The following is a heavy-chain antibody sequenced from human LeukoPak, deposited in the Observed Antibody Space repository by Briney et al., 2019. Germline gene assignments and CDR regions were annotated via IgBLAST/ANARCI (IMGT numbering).Heavy chain of an antibody. J-gene: IGHJ2*01. D-gene: IGHD1-26*01. CDR1: GYTFTGYY. V-gene: IGHV1-2*02. CDR2: INPNSGDT. CDR3: ARGVGPRYFDL. Sequence: ASVKVSCKASGYTFTGYYLHWVRQAPGQGLEWMGWINPNSGDTNYAQKSQGRVTMTRDTSISTAYMDLSRLRSDDTAVYYCARGVGPRYFDLWGRGTLVTVSS.